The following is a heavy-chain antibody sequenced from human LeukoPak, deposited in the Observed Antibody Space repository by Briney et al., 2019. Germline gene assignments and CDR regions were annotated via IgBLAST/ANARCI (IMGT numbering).Heavy chain of an antibody. CDR3: ARGRERIYYYYYYYMDV. CDR2: INHSGST. CDR1: GGSFSGYY. D-gene: IGHD1-1*01. J-gene: IGHJ6*03. V-gene: IGHV4-34*01. Sequence: PSETLSLTCAVYGGSFSGYYWSWIRQPPGKGLEWIGAINHSGSTNYNPSLKSRVTISLDTSKNLFSLKLSSVTAADTAVYYCARGRERIYYYYYYYMDVWGKGTTVTVSS.